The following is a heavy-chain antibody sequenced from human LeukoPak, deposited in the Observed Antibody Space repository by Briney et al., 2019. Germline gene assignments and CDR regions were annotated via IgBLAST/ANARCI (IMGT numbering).Heavy chain of an antibody. D-gene: IGHD2-15*01. Sequence: GRSLRLSCAASGFTFSSYWMHWVRQAPGKGLVWVSRINSDGSSTSYADSVKGRFTISRDNAKNTLYLQMNSLRAEDTAVYYCARDPRVAARPYDAFDIWGQGTMVTVSS. V-gene: IGHV3-74*01. J-gene: IGHJ3*02. CDR1: GFTFSSYW. CDR3: ARDPRVAARPYDAFDI. CDR2: INSDGSST.